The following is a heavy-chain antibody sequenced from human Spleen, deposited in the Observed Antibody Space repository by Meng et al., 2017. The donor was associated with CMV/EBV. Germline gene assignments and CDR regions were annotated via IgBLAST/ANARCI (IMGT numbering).Heavy chain of an antibody. CDR3: AKEMIQRNFAFDL. J-gene: IGHJ5*02. Sequence: GESLKISCAASGFTFSSYSMNWVRQAPGKGLEWVSGVSGSGGAYYADSVKGRFTISRDNSENTFFLEMDSLRAEDTAIYYCAKEMIQRNFAFDLWGRGTLVTVSS. CDR2: VSGSGGA. CDR1: GFTFSSYS. V-gene: IGHV3-23*01. D-gene: IGHD3-16*01.